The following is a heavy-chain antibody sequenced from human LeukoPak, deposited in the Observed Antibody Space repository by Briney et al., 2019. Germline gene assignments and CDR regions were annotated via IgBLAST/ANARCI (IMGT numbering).Heavy chain of an antibody. J-gene: IGHJ4*02. CDR2: IYHSGST. D-gene: IGHD6-6*01. CDR3: ARGVARSSKFHFSYYFDY. V-gene: IGHV4-39*07. Sequence: SETLSLTCTVSGGSISSSSYYWGWIRQPPGKGLEWIGSIYHSGSTYYNPSLKSRVTISVDTSKNQFSLKLSSVTAEDTAVYYCARGVARSSKFHFSYYFDYWGQGTLSPSPQ. CDR1: GGSISSSSYY.